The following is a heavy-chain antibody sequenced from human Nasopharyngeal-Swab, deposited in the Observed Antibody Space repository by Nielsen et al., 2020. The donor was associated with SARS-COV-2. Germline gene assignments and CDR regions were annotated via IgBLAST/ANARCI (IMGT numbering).Heavy chain of an antibody. J-gene: IGHJ6*03. V-gene: IGHV3-23*01. CDR1: GFSFSSYA. Sequence: GESLKISCVASGFSFSSYAMTWVRQAPGKGLEWVSTISASGGTIYYADSVKGRFTISRDTSKNTVYLQMNSLRVGDTATYYCAKDSSDYRNAHMDVWGKGTTVTVSS. CDR3: AKDSSDYRNAHMDV. D-gene: IGHD4-17*01. CDR2: ISASGGTI.